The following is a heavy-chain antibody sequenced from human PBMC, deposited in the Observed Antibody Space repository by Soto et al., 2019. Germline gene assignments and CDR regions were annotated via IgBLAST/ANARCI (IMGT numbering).Heavy chain of an antibody. CDR3: ARDSSQQWLILAGFDY. CDR2: IWYDGSNK. V-gene: IGHV3-33*01. D-gene: IGHD6-19*01. CDR1: GITFSSYG. Sequence: QVQLVESGGGVVQPGRSLRLSCAASGITFSSYGMHWVRQAPGKGLEWVAVIWYDGSNKYYADSVKGRFTISRDNSKNTLYLQMNSQRAEDTAVYYCARDSSQQWLILAGFDYWGQGTLVTVSS. J-gene: IGHJ4*02.